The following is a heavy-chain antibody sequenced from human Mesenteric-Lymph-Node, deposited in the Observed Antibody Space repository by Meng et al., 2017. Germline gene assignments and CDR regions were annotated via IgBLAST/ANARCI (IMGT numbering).Heavy chain of an antibody. CDR2: IIPIFGTA. CDR1: GGTFSSYA. J-gene: IGHJ5*02. D-gene: IGHD3-10*01. CDR3: ARNVLLWFGEPAYNWFDP. Sequence: SVKVSCKASGGTFSSYAISWVRQAPGQGLEWMGGIIPIFGTANYAQKFQGRVTITADKSTSTAYMELRSLRSDDTAVYYCARNVLLWFGEPAYNWFDPWGQGTLVTVSS. V-gene: IGHV1-69*06.